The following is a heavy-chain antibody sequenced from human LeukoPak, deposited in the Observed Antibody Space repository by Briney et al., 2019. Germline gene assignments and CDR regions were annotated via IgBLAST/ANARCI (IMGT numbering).Heavy chain of an antibody. CDR1: GSRFTSYW. CDR2: IYPGDSDT. V-gene: IGHV5-51*01. CDR3: ARPAGGELGAGAFDI. J-gene: IGHJ3*02. D-gene: IGHD1-26*01. Sequence: GEPLKISCKGSGSRFTSYWIGWVRQMPGKGLEWMGIIYPGDSDTRYSPSFQGQVTISADKSISPAYLQWSSLKASDTAMYYCARPAGGELGAGAFDIWGQGTMVTVSS.